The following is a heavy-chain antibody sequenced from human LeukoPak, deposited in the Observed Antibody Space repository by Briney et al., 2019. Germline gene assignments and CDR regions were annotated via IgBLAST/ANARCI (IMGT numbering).Heavy chain of an antibody. CDR3: ARRRDDYVWGSYFDY. Sequence: SETLSLTCAVYGGSFSGYYWSWIRQPPGKGLEWIGEINHSGSTNYNPSLKSRVTISVDTSKNQFSLKLSSVTAADTAVYYCARRRDDYVWGSYFDYWGQGTLVTVSS. J-gene: IGHJ4*02. D-gene: IGHD3-16*01. V-gene: IGHV4-34*01. CDR1: GGSFSGYY. CDR2: INHSGST.